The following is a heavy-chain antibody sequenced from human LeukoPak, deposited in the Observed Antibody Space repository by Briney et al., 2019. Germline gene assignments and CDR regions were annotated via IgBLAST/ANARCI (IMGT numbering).Heavy chain of an antibody. D-gene: IGHD3-3*01. CDR3: ARVLVTIFGVVIPFDY. CDR2: ISAYNGNT. J-gene: IGHJ4*02. Sequence: ASVKVSCKASGYTFTSYGISWVRQAPGQGLEWMGWISAYNGNTNYAQKLQGRVTMTTDTSTSTAYMELRSLRSDDTAVYYCARVLVTIFGVVIPFDYWGQGTLVTVSS. V-gene: IGHV1-18*01. CDR1: GYTFTSYG.